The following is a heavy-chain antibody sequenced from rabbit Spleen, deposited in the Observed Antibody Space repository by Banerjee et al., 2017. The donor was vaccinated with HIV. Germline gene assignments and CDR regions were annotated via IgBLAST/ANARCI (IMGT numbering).Heavy chain of an antibody. CDR3: ARGGGL. CDR1: GFDISKYG. Sequence: QLKESGGGLVQPGGSLKLSCTVSGFDISKYGVTWVRQAPGKGLEWIGYIDPVFGSTYYASWVNGRFSISRENTQNTVSLQLNSLTAADTATYFCARGGGLWGPGTLVTVS. J-gene: IGHJ4*01. V-gene: IGHV1S7*01. CDR2: IDPVFGST.